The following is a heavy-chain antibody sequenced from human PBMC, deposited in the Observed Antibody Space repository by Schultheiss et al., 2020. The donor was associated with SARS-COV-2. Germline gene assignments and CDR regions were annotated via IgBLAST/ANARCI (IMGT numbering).Heavy chain of an antibody. V-gene: IGHV3-48*04. Sequence: GGSLRLSCAASGFTFSSYSMNWVRQAPGKGLEWVSYISSSGSTIYYADSVKGRFTISRDNAKNSLYLQMNSLRAEDTAVYYCARDNTYYGPMDVWGQGTTVTVSS. CDR3: ARDNTYYGPMDV. CDR2: ISSSGSTI. CDR1: GFTFSSYS. D-gene: IGHD3-10*01. J-gene: IGHJ6*02.